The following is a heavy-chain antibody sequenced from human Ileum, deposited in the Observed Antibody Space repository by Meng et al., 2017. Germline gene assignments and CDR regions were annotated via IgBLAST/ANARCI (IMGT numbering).Heavy chain of an antibody. Sequence: QVQLQESGPGLVKPAETRALTGSVSGASISSHSWTWIRQPPGKGLEYIGYIYYRGGASYNPSLRSRVTMSVDTSKNQFSLNLSSVTAADTAVYYCARLLDSSDWGWFDPWGQGTLVTVSS. D-gene: IGHD3-22*01. CDR2: IYYRGGA. J-gene: IGHJ5*02. CDR3: ARLLDSSDWGWFDP. V-gene: IGHV4-59*08. CDR1: GASISSHS.